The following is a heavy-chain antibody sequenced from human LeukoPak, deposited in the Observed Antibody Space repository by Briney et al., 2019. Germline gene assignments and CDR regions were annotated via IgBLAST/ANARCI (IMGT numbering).Heavy chain of an antibody. V-gene: IGHV3-21*01. CDR1: GFTFSSYS. Sequence: GGSLRLSCAASGFTFSSYSMNWVRQAPGKGLEWVSSISSSSSYIYYADSVKGRFTISRDNAKNSLYLQMNSLRAEDTAVYYCARGLGYDYVWGTYRLTPWGQGTLVTVSS. CDR2: ISSSSSYI. J-gene: IGHJ4*02. CDR3: ARGLGYDYVWGTYRLTP. D-gene: IGHD3-16*02.